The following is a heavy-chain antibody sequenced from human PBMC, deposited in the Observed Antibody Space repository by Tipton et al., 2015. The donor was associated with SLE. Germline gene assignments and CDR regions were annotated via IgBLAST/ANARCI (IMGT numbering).Heavy chain of an antibody. CDR2: INHSGSP. D-gene: IGHD6-13*01. J-gene: IGHJ5*02. CDR3: ARAQRLVRWLDP. CDR1: GGSFSGYY. V-gene: IGHV4-34*01. Sequence: TLSLPCAVYGGSFSGYYWSWIRQPPGKGLEWIGEINHSGSPNYNPSLRSRITISVDTSKNQFSLKLSSVTAADTAVYYCARAQRLVRWLDPWGQGTLVTVSS.